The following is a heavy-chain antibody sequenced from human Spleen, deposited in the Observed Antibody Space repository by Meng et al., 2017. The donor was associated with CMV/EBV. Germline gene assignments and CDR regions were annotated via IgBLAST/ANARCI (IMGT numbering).Heavy chain of an antibody. Sequence: SETLSLTCAVYGGSFSGYYWSWIRQPPGKGLEWIGEINHSGSTNYNPSRKSRVTISVDTSKNQFSLKLSSVTAADTAVYYCARGDSCSGGSWYPPYFDYWGQGTLVTVSS. D-gene: IGHD2-15*01. CDR3: ARGDSCSGGSWYPPYFDY. CDR1: GGSFSGYY. J-gene: IGHJ4*02. CDR2: INHSGST. V-gene: IGHV4-34*01.